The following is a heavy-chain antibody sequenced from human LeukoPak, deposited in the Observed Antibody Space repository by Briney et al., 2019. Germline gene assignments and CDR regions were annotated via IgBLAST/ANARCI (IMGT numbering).Heavy chain of an antibody. CDR3: ASYSSSGNYFDY. CDR2: INHSGST. V-gene: IGHV4-34*01. D-gene: IGHD6-13*01. Sequence: SETLSLTCAVYGGSFRGYYWSWIRQPPGKGLEWIGEINHSGSTNYNPSLKSRVTISVDTSKNQFSLKLSSVTAADTAVYYCASYSSSGNYFDYWGQGTLVTVSS. J-gene: IGHJ4*02. CDR1: GGSFRGYY.